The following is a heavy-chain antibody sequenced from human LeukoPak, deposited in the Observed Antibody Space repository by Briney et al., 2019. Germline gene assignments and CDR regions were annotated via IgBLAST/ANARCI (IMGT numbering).Heavy chain of an antibody. CDR2: IIPIFGKA. CDR3: AVHLTAAHYGSGSYYSSPGAVDI. Sequence: GSSVKLSCTDSGATCTSYAISWVRQAPGQELEWMGGIIPIFGKANYAQKFQGRVTITADESTSTAYMELSSLRSEDTAVYYCAVHLTAAHYGSGSYYSSPGAVDIWGQGTMVTVSS. CDR1: GATCTSYA. J-gene: IGHJ3*02. D-gene: IGHD3-10*01. V-gene: IGHV1-69*01.